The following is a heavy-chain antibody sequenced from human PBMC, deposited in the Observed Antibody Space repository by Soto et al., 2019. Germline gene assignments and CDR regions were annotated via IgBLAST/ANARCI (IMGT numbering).Heavy chain of an antibody. CDR3: AHRRSTYYYDSTFGP. CDR1: GFSLSTSGVG. V-gene: IGHV2-5*02. CDR2: IYWDDDK. J-gene: IGHJ5*02. Sequence: QITLKESGPTLVKPTQTLTLTCTFSGFSLSTSGVGVGWIRQPPGKALEWLALIYWDDDKRYSPSLKSRLTISKETSKNLVVLTMTNMDPVDTAPYYCAHRRSTYYYDSTFGPWGQGTLVTVSS. D-gene: IGHD3-22*01.